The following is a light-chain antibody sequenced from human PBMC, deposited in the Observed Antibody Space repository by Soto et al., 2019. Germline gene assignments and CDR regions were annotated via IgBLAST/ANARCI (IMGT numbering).Light chain of an antibody. CDR1: QSVSSSY. V-gene: IGKV3-20*01. CDR2: GAS. J-gene: IGKJ5*01. Sequence: IVLTQSPGILSLSPGERATLSCRASQSVSSSYLAWYQQKPGQAPRLLIYGASSRATGIPDRFSGSGSGTDFTLTISRLEPQAFAVYYCQQYGSSPSITFGQGTRLEIK. CDR3: QQYGSSPSIT.